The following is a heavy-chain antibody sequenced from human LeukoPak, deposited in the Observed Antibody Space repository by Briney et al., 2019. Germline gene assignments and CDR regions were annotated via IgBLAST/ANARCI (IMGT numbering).Heavy chain of an antibody. Sequence: ASVKVSRKCSGGTFSSYAISWVRQAPGQGLEWMGGIIPIFGTANYAQKFQGRVTITADESTSTAYMQLRSLRSEDTAVYYCALAGSGSYYGFDYWGQGTLVTVSS. V-gene: IGHV1-69*13. CDR1: GGTFSSYA. D-gene: IGHD3-10*01. J-gene: IGHJ4*02. CDR2: IIPIFGTA. CDR3: ALAGSGSYYGFDY.